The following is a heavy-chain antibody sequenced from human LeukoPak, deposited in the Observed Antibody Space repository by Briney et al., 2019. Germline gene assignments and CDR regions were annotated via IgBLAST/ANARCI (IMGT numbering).Heavy chain of an antibody. Sequence: ASVKVSCKASNYTFTSYGISWVRQAPGQRLEWMGWINAGNGNTKYSQKFQGRVTITRDTSASTAYMELSSLRSEDTAVYYCARVLGVTGSRPYYYYGMDVWGQGTTVTVSS. D-gene: IGHD3-9*01. V-gene: IGHV1-3*01. CDR3: ARVLGVTGSRPYYYYGMDV. J-gene: IGHJ6*02. CDR2: INAGNGNT. CDR1: NYTFTSYG.